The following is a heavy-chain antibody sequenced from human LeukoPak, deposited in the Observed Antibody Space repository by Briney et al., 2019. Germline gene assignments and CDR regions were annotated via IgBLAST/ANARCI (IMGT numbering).Heavy chain of an antibody. CDR2: IIPMSGTS. Sequence: SVKVPCKASGGTFNNYVISWVRQAPGQGLEWMGGIIPMSGTSKYTRRFQGRVTITADGSTNTAYMELSSLGSDDTAVYYCARGPYGVYSGDYYYYYMDVWGKGTTVTVSS. CDR3: ARGPYGVYSGDYYYYYMDV. D-gene: IGHD4-17*01. J-gene: IGHJ6*03. V-gene: IGHV1-69*13. CDR1: GGTFNNYV.